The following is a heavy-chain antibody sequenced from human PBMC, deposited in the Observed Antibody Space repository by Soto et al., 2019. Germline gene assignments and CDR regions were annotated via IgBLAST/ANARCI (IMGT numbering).Heavy chain of an antibody. CDR3: ARGGIRGLLVRGVTRRGYGMDV. J-gene: IGHJ6*02. D-gene: IGHD3-10*01. V-gene: IGHV1-8*01. CDR1: GYTFTSYD. CDR2: MNPNSGNT. Sequence: QVQLVQSGAEVKKPGASVKVSCKASGYTFTSYDINWVRQATGQGLEWMGWMNPNSGNTGYAQKFQGRVTMTRKTSRSTGYMQLGSLRPEDTAVYDCARGGIRGLLVRGVTRRGYGMDVWGQGTTVTVSS.